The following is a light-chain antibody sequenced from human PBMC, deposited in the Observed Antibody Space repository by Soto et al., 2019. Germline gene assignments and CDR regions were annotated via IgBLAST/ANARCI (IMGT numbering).Light chain of an antibody. J-gene: IGKJ2*01. Sequence: DVVMTQSPLSLPVTLGQPASISCRSSQSPLYSDGNTYLSWFHQRPGQSPRRLIYKVSHRDSGVTDRFRGSGSGPDFTLQINRVEAEDLGVYSCMQGTYWPYTFGQGTKLEIK. CDR3: MQGTYWPYT. CDR1: QSPLYSDGNTY. V-gene: IGKV2-30*01. CDR2: KVS.